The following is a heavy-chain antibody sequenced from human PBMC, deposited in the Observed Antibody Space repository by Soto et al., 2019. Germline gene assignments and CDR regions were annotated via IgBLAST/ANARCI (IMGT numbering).Heavy chain of an antibody. D-gene: IGHD3-10*01. Sequence: EVQLVDSGGGLVQPGGSLRLSCAAAGFSVSSSHMNWVRQAPGKGLEWISVIYSGGATYYAVSVNGRFTMSGDKSKNTVHPHTSGLRAEDTAVYYCARVGPYGSGSYMFRYNWFAPWGQGTLVTVSS. CDR3: ARVGPYGSGSYMFRYNWFAP. V-gene: IGHV3-53*01. J-gene: IGHJ5*02. CDR1: GFSVSSSH. CDR2: IYSGGAT.